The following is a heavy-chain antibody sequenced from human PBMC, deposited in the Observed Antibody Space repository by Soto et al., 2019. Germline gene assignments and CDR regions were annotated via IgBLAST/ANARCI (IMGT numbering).Heavy chain of an antibody. D-gene: IGHD2-2*02. V-gene: IGHV3-74*01. CDR3: VRTSGILSGLDV. J-gene: IGHJ6*02. Sequence: EVQLVKSGGGLVQPGGSLRLSCAASGFTFSTYWMHWVRQAPGKGLGSVARTNSDESDTTYADSVRGRFTISRDNAKNTLYLQMNSLRGEDTAVYYCVRTSGILSGLDVWGQGTSVPVSS. CDR2: TNSDESDT. CDR1: GFTFSTYW.